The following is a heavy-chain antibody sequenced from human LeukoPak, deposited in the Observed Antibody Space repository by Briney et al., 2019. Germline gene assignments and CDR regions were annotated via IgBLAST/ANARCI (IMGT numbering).Heavy chain of an antibody. Sequence: LRLSCAASGFTFSSYSMNWIRQPPGKGLEWIGYIYYSGSTYYNPSLDKSRVTISVDTSKNQFSLKLSSVTAADTAVYYCARDIQLATGNHFDYWGQGTLVTVSS. V-gene: IGHV4-30-4*08. CDR3: ARDIQLATGNHFDY. D-gene: IGHD1-1*01. J-gene: IGHJ4*02. CDR2: IYYSGST. CDR1: GFTFSSYS.